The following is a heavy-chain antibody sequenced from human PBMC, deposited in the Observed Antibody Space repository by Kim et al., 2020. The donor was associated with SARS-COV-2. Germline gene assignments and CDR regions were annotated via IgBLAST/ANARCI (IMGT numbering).Heavy chain of an antibody. CDR3: ARGNGYSSSWYKGVNWFDP. V-gene: IGHV4-34*01. J-gene: IGHJ5*02. D-gene: IGHD6-13*01. Sequence: SRVTISVDTSKNQFSLKLSSVTAADTAVYYCARGNGYSSSWYKGVNWFDPWGQGTLVTVSS.